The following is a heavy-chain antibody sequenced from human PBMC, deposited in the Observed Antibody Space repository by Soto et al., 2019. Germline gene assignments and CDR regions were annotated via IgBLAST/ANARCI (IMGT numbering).Heavy chain of an antibody. V-gene: IGHV3-30*18. D-gene: IGHD5-18*01. Sequence: QVQLVESGGGVVQPGRSLRLSCAASGFTFSSYGMHWVRQAPGKGLEWVAVISYDGSNKYYADSVKGRFTISRDNSKNTLYLQMNSLSAEDTAVYYCAKDVLWSLYYYMDVWGKGTTVTVSS. CDR3: AKDVLWSLYYYMDV. J-gene: IGHJ6*03. CDR1: GFTFSSYG. CDR2: ISYDGSNK.